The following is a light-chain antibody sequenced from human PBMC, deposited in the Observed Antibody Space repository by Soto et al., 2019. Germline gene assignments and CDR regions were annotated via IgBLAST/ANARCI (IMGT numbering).Light chain of an antibody. CDR2: NNN. J-gene: IGLJ3*02. V-gene: IGLV1-44*01. CDR1: SSNIGSNA. CDR3: AAWDDSLNGV. Sequence: QPVLTQPPSASGTPGQRVTISCSGSSSNIGSNAVTWYQQLPGTAPKLLIYNNNQRPSGVPDRFSGSKSGTSASLAISGLQSEDEADYYCAAWDDSLNGVFGGGTKLTVL.